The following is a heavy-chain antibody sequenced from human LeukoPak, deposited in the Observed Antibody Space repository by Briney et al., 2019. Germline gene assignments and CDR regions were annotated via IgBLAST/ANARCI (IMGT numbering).Heavy chain of an antibody. J-gene: IGHJ6*03. D-gene: IGHD5-24*01. Sequence: PGRSLRLSCAASGFTFSSYSMNWVCQAPGKGLEWVANIKQDGSEKYYVDSVKGRFTISRDNAKNSLYLQMSSLRAEDTAVYYCARVRDGYKPPKLSSYYYMDVWGKGTTVTISS. CDR3: ARVRDGYKPPKLSSYYYMDV. CDR2: IKQDGSEK. V-gene: IGHV3-7*01. CDR1: GFTFSSYS.